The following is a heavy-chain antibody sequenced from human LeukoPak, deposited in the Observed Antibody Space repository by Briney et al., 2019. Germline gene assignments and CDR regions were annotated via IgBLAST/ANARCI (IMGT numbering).Heavy chain of an antibody. D-gene: IGHD3-10*01. CDR1: GGSFRTYP. J-gene: IGHJ5*02. V-gene: IGHV1-69*05. CDR2: LTQFFRKT. Sequence: ASVKVSCKASGGSFRTYPISWVRQAPGQGLEWMGGLTQFFRKTNYTQKFQGRLTITTDESSSTAYMELSDLRSGDTAVYYCATSESGRSWDWFAPWGQGTLVTVSS. CDR3: ATSESGRSWDWFAP.